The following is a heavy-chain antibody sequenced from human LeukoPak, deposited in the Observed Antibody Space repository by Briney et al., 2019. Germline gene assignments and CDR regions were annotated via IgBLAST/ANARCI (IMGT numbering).Heavy chain of an antibody. CDR2: IYYSGST. D-gene: IGHD3-22*01. Sequence: SETLSLTCTVSGGSISSGGYYWSWIRQHPGKGLEWIGYIYYSGSTYYNPSLKSRVTISVDTSKNQFSLKLSSVTAADTAVYYCARVLSNFYDSSGFYAFDIWGQGRMVTVSS. CDR3: ARVLSNFYDSSGFYAFDI. CDR1: GGSISSGGYY. J-gene: IGHJ3*02. V-gene: IGHV4-31*03.